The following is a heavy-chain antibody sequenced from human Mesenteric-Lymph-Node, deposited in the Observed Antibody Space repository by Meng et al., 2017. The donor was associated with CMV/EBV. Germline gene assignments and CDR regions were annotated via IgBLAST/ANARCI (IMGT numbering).Heavy chain of an antibody. CDR2: MNPNSGAT. Sequence: ASVKVSCKASGYILTDYYLHWVRQAPGQGLEWMGRMNPNSGATNYAQKFQGRFTMTRDTSISTIYLELIRLRSDDTAVYYCARDPGCDDPTCYGIGWDLWGQGTLVTVSS. J-gene: IGHJ5*02. CDR1: GYILTDYY. V-gene: IGHV1-2*06. D-gene: IGHD2-2*01. CDR3: ARDPGCDDPTCYGIGWDL.